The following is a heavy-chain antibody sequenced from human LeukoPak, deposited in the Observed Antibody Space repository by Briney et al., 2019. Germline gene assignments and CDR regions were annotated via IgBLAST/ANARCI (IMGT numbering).Heavy chain of an antibody. J-gene: IGHJ3*02. Sequence: ASVKVSCKVSGYTGIELSMHWVRQTPGKGLEWLGGFDPEDGETKYAQKFQGRVTMSEDPSTDTAYMELSSLTSEDTAVYYCATHTIFGVVTYASLIWGRGTLVTVSS. CDR3: ATHTIFGVVTYASLI. V-gene: IGHV1-24*01. CDR1: GYTGIELS. D-gene: IGHD3-3*01. CDR2: FDPEDGET.